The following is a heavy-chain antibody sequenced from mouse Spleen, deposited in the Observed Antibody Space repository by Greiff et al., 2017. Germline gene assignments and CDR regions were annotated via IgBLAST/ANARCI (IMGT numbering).Heavy chain of an antibody. CDR1: GFTFSSFG. Sequence: EVKLMESGGGLVQPGGSRKLSCAASGFTFSSFGMHWVRQAPEKGLEWVAYISSGSSTIYYADTVKGRFTISRDDPKNTLFLQMTSLRSEDTAMYYCARDYRSYYFDYWGQGTTLTVSS. J-gene: IGHJ2*01. CDR2: ISSGSSTI. V-gene: IGHV5-17*02. D-gene: IGHD2-14*01. CDR3: ARDYRSYYFDY.